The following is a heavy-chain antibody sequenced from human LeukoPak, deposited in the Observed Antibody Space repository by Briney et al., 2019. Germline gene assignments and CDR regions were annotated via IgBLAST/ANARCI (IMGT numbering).Heavy chain of an antibody. J-gene: IGHJ4*02. D-gene: IGHD5-24*01. CDR1: GXTFSGYA. V-gene: IGHV3-30-3*01. CDR2: ISYDGSNK. CDR3: ARAWMATIIDY. Sequence: GRSLRLSWAASGXTFSGYAVHWVRQAPGKGLEWVSVISYDGSNKYCADSVKGRFTISRDNSKNTLYLQMSSLRAEDTAVYYCARAWMATIIDYWGQGTLVTVSS.